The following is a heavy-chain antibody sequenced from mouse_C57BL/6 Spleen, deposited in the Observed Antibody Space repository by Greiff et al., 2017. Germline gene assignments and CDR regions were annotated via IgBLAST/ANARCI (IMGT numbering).Heavy chain of an antibody. J-gene: IGHJ3*01. CDR2: IFPGSGST. Sequence: VKLVESGPELVKPGASVKISCKASGYTFTDYYINWVKQRPGQGLEWIGWIFPGSGSTYYNEKFKGKATLTVDKSSSTAYMLLSSLTSEDSAVYCCARWVYYGSSSYWGQGTLVTVSA. D-gene: IGHD1-1*01. V-gene: IGHV1-75*01. CDR3: ARWVYYGSSSY. CDR1: GYTFTDYY.